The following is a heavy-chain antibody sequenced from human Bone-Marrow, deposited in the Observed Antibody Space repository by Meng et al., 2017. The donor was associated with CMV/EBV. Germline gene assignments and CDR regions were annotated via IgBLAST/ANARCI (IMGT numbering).Heavy chain of an antibody. CDR1: GFTFSSYW. D-gene: IGHD3-3*01. CDR2: IKQDGSEK. J-gene: IGHJ4*02. V-gene: IGHV3-7*03. Sequence: GESLKISCAASGFTFSSYWMSWVRQAPGKGLEWVANIKQDGSEKYYVDSVKGRFTISRDNAKNSLYLQMNSLRAEDTAVYYCTTMEVTIFGVSDYWGQGTLVTFSS. CDR3: TTMEVTIFGVSDY.